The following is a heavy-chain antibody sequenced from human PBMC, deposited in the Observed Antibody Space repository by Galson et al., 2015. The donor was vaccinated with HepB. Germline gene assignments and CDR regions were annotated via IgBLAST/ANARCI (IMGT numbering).Heavy chain of an antibody. Sequence: SLRLSCAASGFSISSNWMTWLRQAPGKGLEWVANIKQDGGEQDYMDSVKGRFTISRDNARNLLYLQMNSLRAEDTAVYYCARERNTNYGWFDPWGQGTLVTVSS. D-gene: IGHD1-14*01. V-gene: IGHV3-7*01. CDR1: GFSISSNW. CDR3: ARERNTNYGWFDP. CDR2: IKQDGGEQ. J-gene: IGHJ5*02.